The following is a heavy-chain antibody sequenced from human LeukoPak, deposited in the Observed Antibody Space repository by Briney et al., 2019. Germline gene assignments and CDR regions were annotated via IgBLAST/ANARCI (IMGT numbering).Heavy chain of an antibody. CDR3: ARIPIGVYYFDY. V-gene: IGHV2-70*04. CDR1: GFSLSTSSMR. J-gene: IGHJ4*02. CDR2: IDWDDYK. Sequence: SGPTLVNPTQTLTLTCTFSGFSLSTSSMRVSWIRQPPGKALEWLARIDWDDYKFYCTSLKTRLTISKDTSKNQVVLTMTNMDPVDTATYYCARIPIGVYYFDYWGQGDLVTVSS.